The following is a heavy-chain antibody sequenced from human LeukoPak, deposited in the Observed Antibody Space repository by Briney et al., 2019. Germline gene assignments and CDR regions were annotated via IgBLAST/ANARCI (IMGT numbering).Heavy chain of an antibody. Sequence: ASVKVSCKASGYTFTSYYMHWVRQAPGQWLEWMGIINPSGGSTSYAQKFQGRVTMTRDTSTSTVYMELSSLRSEDTAVYYCASSGSPRGWFDPWGQGTLVTVSS. CDR2: INPSGGST. CDR1: GYTFTSYY. J-gene: IGHJ5*02. D-gene: IGHD6-25*01. CDR3: ASSGSPRGWFDP. V-gene: IGHV1-46*01.